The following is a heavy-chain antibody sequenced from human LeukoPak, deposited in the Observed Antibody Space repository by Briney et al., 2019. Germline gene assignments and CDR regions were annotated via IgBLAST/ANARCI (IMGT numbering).Heavy chain of an antibody. Sequence: GGSLRLSCAASGFTFSNYAMTWVRQAPGKGLEWVSILSGSGGATYYADSVKGRFTISRDNSKNTLYLQMNSLRAEDTAVYYCAKDLMNHGWAEYFQHWGQGTLVTVSS. D-gene: IGHD1-14*01. CDR1: GFTFSNYA. V-gene: IGHV3-23*01. J-gene: IGHJ1*01. CDR2: LSGSGGAT. CDR3: AKDLMNHGWAEYFQH.